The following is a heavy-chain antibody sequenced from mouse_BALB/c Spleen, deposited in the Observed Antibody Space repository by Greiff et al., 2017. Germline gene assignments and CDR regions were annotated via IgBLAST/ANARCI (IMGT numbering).Heavy chain of an antibody. CDR3: AKKRDYAGWYFDV. J-gene: IGHJ1*01. D-gene: IGHD2-4*01. V-gene: IGHV2-3*01. CDR2: IWGDGGT. Sequence: QVQLKESGPGLVAPAECLSISCTASGFSFTSYSVSWVRQPPGKGLEWLGVIWGDGGTNYHSALISRLSISNDNSKSQVFLKLNSLQTDDTATYYGAKKRDYAGWYFDVWGAGTTVTVSS. CDR1: GFSFTSYS.